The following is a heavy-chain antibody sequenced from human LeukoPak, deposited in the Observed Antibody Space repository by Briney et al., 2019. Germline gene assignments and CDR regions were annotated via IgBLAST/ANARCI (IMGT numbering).Heavy chain of an antibody. CDR2: FDPEDGET. CDR1: GYTLTELS. J-gene: IGHJ4*02. V-gene: IGHV1-24*01. D-gene: IGHD3-22*01. Sequence: GASVKASCKVSGYTLTELSMHWVRHAPGKGLEWMGGFDPEDGETIYAQKFQGRVTMTEDTSTDTAYMELSSLRSDDMAVYYCARVVPYPRYYYDSSGYYYFDYWGQGTLVAVSS. CDR3: ARVVPYPRYYYDSSGYYYFDY.